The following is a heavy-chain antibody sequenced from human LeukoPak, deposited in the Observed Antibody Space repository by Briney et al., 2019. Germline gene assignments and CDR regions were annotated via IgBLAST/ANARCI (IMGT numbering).Heavy chain of an antibody. V-gene: IGHV4-39*01. Sequence: SETLSLTCTVSGGSISSSSYYWGWIRQPPGKGLEWIGSIYYSGSTYYNPSLKSRVTISVDTSKNQFSLKLSSVTAADTAVYYCARRKASGRNYYYYYMDVSGKGTTVTVSS. CDR3: ARRKASGRNYYYYYMDV. CDR1: GGSISSSSYY. D-gene: IGHD1-26*01. CDR2: IYYSGST. J-gene: IGHJ6*03.